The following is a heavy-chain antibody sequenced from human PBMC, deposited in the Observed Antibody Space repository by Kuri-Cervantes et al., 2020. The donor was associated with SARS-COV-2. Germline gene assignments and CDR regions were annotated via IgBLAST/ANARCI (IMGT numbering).Heavy chain of an antibody. Sequence: ESLKISCGVYGGSFSNFLWDWVRQPPGKGLEWIGEINYSGTTNYNPSLKSRVAMSVDPSKNLFSLNLTSVTAADTAMYYCARLRRHNDGWFATGYYMDVWGKGTTVTVSS. V-gene: IGHV4-34*01. CDR3: ARLRRHNDGWFATGYYMDV. D-gene: IGHD6-19*01. CDR1: GGSFSNFL. J-gene: IGHJ6*03. CDR2: INYSGTT.